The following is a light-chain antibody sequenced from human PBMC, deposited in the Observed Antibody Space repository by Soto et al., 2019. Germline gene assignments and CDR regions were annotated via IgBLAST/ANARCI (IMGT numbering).Light chain of an antibody. CDR1: QSVSSSY. J-gene: IGKJ2*01. Sequence: EIVLTQSPGTLSLSPGERATLSCRASQSVSSSYLAWYQQKPGQAPRLLIYGVSSRATGIPDRFSGSGSGTDFTLTISSLEPEDFAVYYCQQYYNSLYTFGQGTKLEIK. V-gene: IGKV3-20*01. CDR3: QQYYNSLYT. CDR2: GVS.